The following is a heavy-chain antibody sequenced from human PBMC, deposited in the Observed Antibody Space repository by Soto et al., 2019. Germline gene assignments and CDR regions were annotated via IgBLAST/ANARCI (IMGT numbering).Heavy chain of an antibody. Sequence: QVQLQESGPGLVKPSETLSLTCTVSSGSISSYYWPWIRQPPGKGLEWIGSVYYIGSTNYNPSINCRVTMSIATANNQFSQNLSAVTAADTAVYYCAKVGLAGLLDSLGQGTLLAVSS. J-gene: IGHJ4*02. CDR2: VYYIGST. V-gene: IGHV4-59*01. CDR3: AKVGLAGLLDS. D-gene: IGHD3-16*01. CDR1: SGSISSYY.